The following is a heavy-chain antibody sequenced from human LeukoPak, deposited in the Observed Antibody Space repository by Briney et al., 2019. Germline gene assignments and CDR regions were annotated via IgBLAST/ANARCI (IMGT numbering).Heavy chain of an antibody. V-gene: IGHV3-23*01. CDR2: IRISGGAT. CDR3: VRAAPRDCSSTSCSLFDS. D-gene: IGHD2-2*01. J-gene: IGHJ4*02. Sequence: GGSLRLSCVGSGFTFNNYAMSWVRQAPRKGLEWVSGIRISGGATYYADSVKGRFTISRDTSKDTLYLQMHSLRAEDTAVYYCVRAAPRDCSSTSCSLFDSWGQGTPVTVSS. CDR1: GFTFNNYA.